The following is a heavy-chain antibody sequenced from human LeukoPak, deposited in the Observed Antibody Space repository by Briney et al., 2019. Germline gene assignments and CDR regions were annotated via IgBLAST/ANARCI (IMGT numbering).Heavy chain of an antibody. V-gene: IGHV4-34*01. CDR3: ARGRDYGGKPFSW. J-gene: IGHJ4*02. CDR2: INHSGST. Sequence: SETLSLTCAVYGGSFSGYYWSWIRQPPGKGLEWIGGINHSGSTNYNPSLKSRVTISVDTSKNQFSLKLSSVTAADTAVYYCARGRDYGGKPFSWWGQGTLVTVSS. CDR1: GGSFSGYY. D-gene: IGHD4-23*01.